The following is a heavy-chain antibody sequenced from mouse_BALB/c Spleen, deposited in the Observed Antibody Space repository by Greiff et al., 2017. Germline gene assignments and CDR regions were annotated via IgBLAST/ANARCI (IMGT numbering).Heavy chain of an antibody. CDR2: INPYNDGT. V-gene: IGHV1-14*01. Sequence: LVESGPELVKPGASVKMSCKASGYTFTSYVMHWVKQKPGQGLEWIGYINPYNDGTKYNEKFKGKATLTSDKSSSTAYMELSSLTSEDSAVYYCARDYDGYSDLYWGQGTLVTVSA. CDR3: ARDYDGYSDLY. J-gene: IGHJ3*01. CDR1: GYTFTSYV. D-gene: IGHD2-3*01.